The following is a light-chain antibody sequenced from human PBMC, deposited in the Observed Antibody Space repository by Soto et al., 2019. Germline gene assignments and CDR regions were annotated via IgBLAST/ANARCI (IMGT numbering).Light chain of an antibody. CDR3: QQYNSYPWT. J-gene: IGKJ1*01. V-gene: IGKV1-5*01. Sequence: DIQMTQSPSTLSASVGDRVTITCRASQSISSRLACYHQKPGKAPKLLIYDASSLESGVPSRFSGSGSGTEFTLTISSLQPDDFATYYCQQYNSYPWTFGQGTKLEIK. CDR1: QSISSR. CDR2: DAS.